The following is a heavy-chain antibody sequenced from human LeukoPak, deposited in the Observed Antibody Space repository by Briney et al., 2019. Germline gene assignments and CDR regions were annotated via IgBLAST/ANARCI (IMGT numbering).Heavy chain of an antibody. CDR1: GFTFDDYA. CDR2: ISWNSGSI. V-gene: IGHV3-9*03. Sequence: GGSLRLSCAASGFTFDDYAMHWVRQAPGKGLEWVSGISWNSGSIGYADSVKGRFTISRDNAKNSLYLQMNSLRAEDMALYYCAKDIRSSWYGGIFDYRGQGTLVTVSS. CDR3: AKDIRSSWYGGIFDY. J-gene: IGHJ4*02. D-gene: IGHD6-13*01.